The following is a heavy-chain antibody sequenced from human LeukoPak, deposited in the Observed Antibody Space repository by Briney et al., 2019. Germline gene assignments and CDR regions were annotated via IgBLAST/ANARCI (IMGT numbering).Heavy chain of an antibody. CDR3: AKGLTRRYLDY. CDR1: GFTFSSYG. Sequence: GGSLRLSCAASGFTFSSYGMHWVRQAPGKGLEWVAVIWYDGSNKYYRDSIKGRFTISRDNSKNTLYLQMNDLRAEDTAVYYCAKGLTRRYLDYWGQGTLVTVSS. D-gene: IGHD3-9*01. CDR2: IWYDGSNK. J-gene: IGHJ4*02. V-gene: IGHV3-33*06.